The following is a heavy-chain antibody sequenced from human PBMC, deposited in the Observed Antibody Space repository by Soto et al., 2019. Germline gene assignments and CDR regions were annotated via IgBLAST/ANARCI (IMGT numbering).Heavy chain of an antibody. J-gene: IGHJ5*02. Sequence: SQTLSLTCVISGDSVSSYSAAWNRIRQSPSGGLEWLGRTYYRSRFFSDYAESVKSRIIINPDTSKNQFSLQLKSVTPEDTAVDYCVRDRYSSSGWFDPWGQGTPVTVSS. CDR2: TYYRSRFFS. V-gene: IGHV6-1*01. CDR1: GDSVSSYSAA. CDR3: VRDRYSSSGWFDP. D-gene: IGHD3-10*01.